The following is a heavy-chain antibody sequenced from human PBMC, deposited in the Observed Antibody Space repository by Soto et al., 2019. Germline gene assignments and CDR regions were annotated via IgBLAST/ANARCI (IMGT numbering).Heavy chain of an antibody. CDR1: GFTFTSSA. J-gene: IGHJ6*02. V-gene: IGHV1-58*01. CDR3: AADQGLATAYGMDV. D-gene: IGHD1-26*01. CDR2: IVVGSGNT. Sequence: AAVKVSCKASGFTFTSSAVQWVRQARGQRLEWIGWIVVGSGNTNYEQKFQERVTITRDMSTSTAYMELSTLRSEDTAVYYCAADQGLATAYGMDVWGQGTTVTVSS.